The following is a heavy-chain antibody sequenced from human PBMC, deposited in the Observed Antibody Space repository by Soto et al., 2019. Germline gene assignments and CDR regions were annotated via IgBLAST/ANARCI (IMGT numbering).Heavy chain of an antibody. Sequence: GESLKISCQGSGYSFVNHWIAWVRQMPGKGLEWVGVIYPGDSDTRYSPSFQGPITISADQSLSNAYLPWSRLKASDTAIFYCARHRLRQYYYGMDAWGQGTTVTVSS. CDR2: IYPGDSDT. V-gene: IGHV5-51*01. J-gene: IGHJ6*02. D-gene: IGHD3-10*01. CDR3: ARHRLRQYYYGMDA. CDR1: GYSFVNHW.